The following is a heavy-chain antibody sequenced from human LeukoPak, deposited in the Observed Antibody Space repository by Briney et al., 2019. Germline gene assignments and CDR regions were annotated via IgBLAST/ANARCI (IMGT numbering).Heavy chain of an antibody. CDR1: GCSISSYY. CDR2: IYYSGST. D-gene: IGHD6-13*01. CDR3: ARAVAAAFDYYYYGMDV. J-gene: IGHJ6*02. V-gene: IGHV4-59*01. Sequence: ETLSLPCTVSGCSISSYYWSWIRQPPGKGLEWIGYIYYSGSTNYNPSLKSRVTISVDTSKNQFSLKLSSVTAADTAVYYCARAVAAAFDYYYYGMDVWGQGTTVTVSS.